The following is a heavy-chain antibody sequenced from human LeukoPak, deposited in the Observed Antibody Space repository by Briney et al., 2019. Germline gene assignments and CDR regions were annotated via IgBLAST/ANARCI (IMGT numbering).Heavy chain of an antibody. Sequence: ASVKVSCKASGYTFTSYAMHLVRHAPGQRLEWMGWINAGNGNTKYSQKFQGRVTITRDTSASTAYMELSSLRSEDTAVYYCARDYYGSGSPGSFDYWGQGTLVTVSS. CDR3: ARDYYGSGSPGSFDY. CDR2: INAGNGNT. CDR1: GYTFTSYA. D-gene: IGHD3-10*01. J-gene: IGHJ4*02. V-gene: IGHV1-3*01.